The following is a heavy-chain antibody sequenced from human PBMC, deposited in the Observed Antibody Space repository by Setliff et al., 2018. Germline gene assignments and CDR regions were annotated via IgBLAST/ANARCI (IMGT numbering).Heavy chain of an antibody. D-gene: IGHD2-21*02. CDR3: ARDLGHGGDSDY. V-gene: IGHV4-34*12. Sequence: SETLSLTCSVSGDSMSFSYWSWIRQPPGKRLEWIGEIIDSGSTNYNPSLKSRFTISRDTSKNQVSLKLNSVTATDTAVYYCARDLGHGGDSDYWGQGILVTVSS. CDR2: IIDSGST. J-gene: IGHJ4*02. CDR1: GDSMSFSY.